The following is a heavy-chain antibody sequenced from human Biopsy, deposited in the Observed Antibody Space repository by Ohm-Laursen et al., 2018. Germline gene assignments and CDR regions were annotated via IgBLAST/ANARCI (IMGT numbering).Heavy chain of an antibody. V-gene: IGHV4-59*07. CDR2: IYNSGST. D-gene: IGHD3-10*01. CDR3: ARGEAGVYDALDI. CDR1: GGSMSSYY. J-gene: IGHJ3*02. Sequence: SDTLSLTCTVSGGSMSSYYWTWIRQPPGKGLEWIGYIYNSGSTNYNPSLKSRVTISVAVDTSKSQFSLRLSSGTAADTAMYYCARGEAGVYDALDIWGQGTMVTVSS.